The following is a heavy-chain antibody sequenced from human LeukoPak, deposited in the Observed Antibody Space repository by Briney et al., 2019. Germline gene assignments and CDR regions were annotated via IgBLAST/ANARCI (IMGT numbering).Heavy chain of an antibody. J-gene: IGHJ5*02. CDR2: ISSSSSYI. V-gene: IGHV3-21*01. CDR1: GFTFSSYS. Sequence: GGSLRLSCAASGFTFSSYSMNWVRQAPGKGLEWVSSISSSSSYIYYADSVKGRFTISRDNAKNSLYLQMNSLRAEDTAVYYYAKTPTGGSNWFDPWGQGTLVTVSS. CDR3: AKTPTGGSNWFDP. D-gene: IGHD1-1*01.